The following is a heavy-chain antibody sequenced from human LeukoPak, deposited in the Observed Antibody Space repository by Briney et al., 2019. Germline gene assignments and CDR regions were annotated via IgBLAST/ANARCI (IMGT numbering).Heavy chain of an antibody. D-gene: IGHD3-22*01. CDR2: IYYSGST. Sequence: SETLSHTCTVSGGSVSSGSYYWSWIRQPPGKGLEWIGYIYYSGSTNYNPSLKSRVTISVDTSKNQFSLKLSSVTAADTAVYYCAREGGYYDSSGYYYLIDYWGQGTLVTVSS. CDR1: GGSVSSGSYY. V-gene: IGHV4-61*01. J-gene: IGHJ4*02. CDR3: AREGGYYDSSGYYYLIDY.